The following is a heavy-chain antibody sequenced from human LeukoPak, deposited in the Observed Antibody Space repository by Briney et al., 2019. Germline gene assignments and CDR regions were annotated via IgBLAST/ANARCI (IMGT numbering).Heavy chain of an antibody. Sequence: GGSLRLSCAASGFTFSSYAMHWVRQAPGKGREWVAVISYDGSNKYYADSVKGRFTISRDNSKNTLYLQMNSLRAEDTAVYYCAGVLRYYDFWSGYLNYYYYYGMDVWGQGTTVTVSS. D-gene: IGHD3-3*01. J-gene: IGHJ6*02. CDR1: GFTFSSYA. V-gene: IGHV3-30-3*01. CDR2: ISYDGSNK. CDR3: AGVLRYYDFWSGYLNYYYYYGMDV.